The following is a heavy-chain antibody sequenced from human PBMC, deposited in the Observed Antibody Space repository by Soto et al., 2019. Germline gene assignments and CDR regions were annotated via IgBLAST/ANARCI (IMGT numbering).Heavy chain of an antibody. CDR3: AKHQRSSGYFFDY. V-gene: IGHV3-23*01. J-gene: IGHJ4*02. CDR2: ISGSGGSP. Sequence: EVQLLESGGGLVQPGGSLRLSCAASGFTFSSYAMSWVRQAPGKGLEWVSAISGSGGSPYYAASVKGRFTISRDNSKHALYLQMKSVRAEDTAVYYCAKHQRSSGYFFDYWGQGTLVTVSS. CDR1: GFTFSSYA. D-gene: IGHD3-22*01.